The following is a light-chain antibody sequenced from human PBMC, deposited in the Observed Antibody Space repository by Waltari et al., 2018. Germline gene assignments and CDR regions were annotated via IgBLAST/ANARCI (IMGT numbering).Light chain of an antibody. V-gene: IGKV1-6*01. Sequence: AIQMTQSPPSLSASVGDRVTITCRASEDIRNKLGWYHQKPGKAPKLLIFAASSLQSGVPSRFSGSGSGTDFTLTISSLQPEDFATYFCLQDYNYPFTFGPGTKVDFK. J-gene: IGKJ3*01. CDR3: LQDYNYPFT. CDR1: EDIRNK. CDR2: AAS.